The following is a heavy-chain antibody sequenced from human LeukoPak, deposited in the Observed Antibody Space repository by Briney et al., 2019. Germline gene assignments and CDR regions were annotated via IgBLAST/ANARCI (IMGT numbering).Heavy chain of an antibody. CDR1: GGSFGGYY. J-gene: IGHJ6*04. CDR3: ARAGPKPSRGVITSYYYYYGMDV. V-gene: IGHV4-34*01. CDR2: INHSGSN. D-gene: IGHD3-10*01. Sequence: SETLSLTCAVYGGSFGGYYWSWIREPPGKGLEWIGEINHSGSNNYNQSLKSRVTISVDTSKNQVSLKLSSVTAADTAVYYCARAGPKPSRGVITSYYYYYGMDVWGKGTTVTVSS.